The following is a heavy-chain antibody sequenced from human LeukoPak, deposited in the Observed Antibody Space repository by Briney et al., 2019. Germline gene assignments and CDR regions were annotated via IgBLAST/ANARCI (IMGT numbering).Heavy chain of an antibody. D-gene: IGHD2-21*01. CDR1: GFTFSSYA. CDR2: LDDTGGRT. V-gene: IGHV3-23*01. J-gene: IGHJ4*02. CDR3: VKGVNSQDLFSRGE. Sequence: GGSLRLSCAASGFTFSSYAMSWVRQAPGKGLEWVAGLDDTGGRTYYTDSVKGRFSISRDNPKNTVNLQMTGLRAEDTAVYYCVKGVNSQDLFSRGEWGQGTLVTVSS.